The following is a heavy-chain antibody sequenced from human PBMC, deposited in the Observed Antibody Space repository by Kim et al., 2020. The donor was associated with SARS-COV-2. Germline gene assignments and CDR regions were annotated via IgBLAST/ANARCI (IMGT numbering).Heavy chain of an antibody. D-gene: IGHD2-15*01. J-gene: IGHJ4*02. Sequence: SVKVSCKASGGTFSSYAISWVRQAPGQGLEWMGGIIPIFGTANYAQKFQGRVTMTADESTSTAYMALSSLRSEDTAVYYCARDVGGNLDYWGQGTLVTVSS. V-gene: IGHV1-69*13. CDR1: GGTFSSYA. CDR2: IIPIFGTA. CDR3: ARDVGGNLDY.